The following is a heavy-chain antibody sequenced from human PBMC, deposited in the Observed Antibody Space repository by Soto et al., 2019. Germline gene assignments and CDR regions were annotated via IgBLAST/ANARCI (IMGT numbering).Heavy chain of an antibody. Sequence: ASVKVSCKASGYTFTGYYMHWVRQAPGQGLEWMGWINPNSSGTNYAQKLQGWVNMTRDTSISTAYMELSRQRSDDMSLYYFARELFSGSYYYGMDVWGQGTTVTVSS. CDR3: ARELFSGSYYYGMDV. D-gene: IGHD1-26*01. J-gene: IGHJ6*02. V-gene: IGHV1-2*04. CDR2: INPNSSGT. CDR1: GYTFTGYY.